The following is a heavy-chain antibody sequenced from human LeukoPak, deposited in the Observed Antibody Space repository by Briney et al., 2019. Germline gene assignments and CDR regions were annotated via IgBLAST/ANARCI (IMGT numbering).Heavy chain of an antibody. V-gene: IGHV1-18*01. CDR3: ARRGLGTTQRYFEY. CDR2: ISAYNGHT. J-gene: IGHJ4*02. Sequence: ASVTVSFKASGYTFTDYDITWVRQAPGQGLEWMGWISAYNGHTDYAQKLQGRITVTTDTSTSTSYMELRSLRSDDTAVYYCARRGLGTTQRYFEYWGQGTLVIVSS. D-gene: IGHD1-7*01. CDR1: GYTFTDYD.